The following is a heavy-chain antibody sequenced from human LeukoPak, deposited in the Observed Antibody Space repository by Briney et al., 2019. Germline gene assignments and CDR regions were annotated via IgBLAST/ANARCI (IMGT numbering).Heavy chain of an antibody. CDR1: GSRFTSYW. CDR2: IYPGDSDT. CDR3: ARHLPDWGYNWFDH. V-gene: IGHV5-51*01. J-gene: IGHJ5*02. D-gene: IGHD7-27*01. Sequence: GESLKISCKGSGSRFTSYWIGWVRQIPGKGLEWMGIIYPGDSDTRYSPSFQGQVTISADKSISTAYLQWSSLKASDTAMYYCARHLPDWGYNWFDHWGQGTLVTVSS.